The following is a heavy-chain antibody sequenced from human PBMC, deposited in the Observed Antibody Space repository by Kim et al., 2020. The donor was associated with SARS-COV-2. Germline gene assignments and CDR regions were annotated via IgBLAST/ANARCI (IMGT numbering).Heavy chain of an antibody. CDR3: ANFGTWFGELPVFDS. CDR2: ISYDGSNK. D-gene: IGHD3-10*01. CDR1: GFTFNTFG. Sequence: GGSLRLSCAASGFTFNTFGMHWVRQAPGKGLEWVAVISYDGSNKQYADSVKGRFTISRDNSRNTLYLQMNSLRAEDTAIYYCANFGTWFGELPVFDSWGQGTLVTVSS. V-gene: IGHV3-30*18. J-gene: IGHJ4*02.